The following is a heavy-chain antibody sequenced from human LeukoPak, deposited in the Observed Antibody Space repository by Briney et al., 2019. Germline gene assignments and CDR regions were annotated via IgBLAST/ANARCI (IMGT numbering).Heavy chain of an antibody. Sequence: ASVKVSCKASGYTFTGYYMHWVRQAPGQGLEWMGWINPNSGGTNYAQKFQGRVTMTRDTSISTAYMELSRLRSDDTAVYYCARSQQRVPPSGFYWGQGTLVTVSS. V-gene: IGHV1-2*02. CDR3: ARSQQRVPPSGFY. CDR1: GYTFTGYY. D-gene: IGHD6-13*01. J-gene: IGHJ4*02. CDR2: INPNSGGT.